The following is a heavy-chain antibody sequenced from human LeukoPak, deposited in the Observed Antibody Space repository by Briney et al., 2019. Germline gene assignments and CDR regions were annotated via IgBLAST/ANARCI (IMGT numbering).Heavy chain of an antibody. V-gene: IGHV1-8*01. Sequence: ASVTVSCMASGCTFTSYDINGVRQATGQGLDWMGWMNPNSGNTGYAQKFQGRVTMTRNTSISTAYMELSSLRSEDTAVYYCARVIRAAGKIMDVWGKGTTVTVSS. D-gene: IGHD6-13*01. CDR1: GCTFTSYD. J-gene: IGHJ6*03. CDR2: MNPNSGNT. CDR3: ARVIRAAGKIMDV.